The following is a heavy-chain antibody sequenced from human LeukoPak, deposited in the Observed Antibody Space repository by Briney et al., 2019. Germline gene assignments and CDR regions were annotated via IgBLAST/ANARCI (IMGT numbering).Heavy chain of an antibody. CDR2: INDNGAKT. Sequence: GGSLRLSCAASGFAFYDYAMSWVRQPPGKGLEWVSGINDNGAKTFYADSVKGRLTISRDNSRSTLYLQMNNLRADDTAVCYCAKGHGVVTFNELFSWGQGTLVTVSS. D-gene: IGHD2-21*02. J-gene: IGHJ4*02. CDR3: AKGHGVVTFNELFS. V-gene: IGHV3-23*01. CDR1: GFAFYDYA.